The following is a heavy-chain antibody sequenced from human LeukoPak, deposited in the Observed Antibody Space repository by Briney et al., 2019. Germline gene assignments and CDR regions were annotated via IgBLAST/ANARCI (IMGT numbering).Heavy chain of an antibody. CDR1: GYTFTSYG. J-gene: IGHJ6*02. Sequence: ASVKVSCKASGYTFTSYGISWVRQAPGQGLEWMGWISAYNGNTNYAQKLQGRVTMTTDTSTSTAYMELRSLGSDDTAVYYCARDPFLATKLPRQTPYGMDVWGQGTTVTVSS. CDR3: ARDPFLATKLPRQTPYGMDV. V-gene: IGHV1-18*01. CDR2: ISAYNGNT. D-gene: IGHD5-12*01.